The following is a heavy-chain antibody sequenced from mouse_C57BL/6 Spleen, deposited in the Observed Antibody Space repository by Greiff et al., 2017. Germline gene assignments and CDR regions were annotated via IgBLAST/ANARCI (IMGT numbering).Heavy chain of an antibody. Sequence: QVQLQQPGPELVKPGASVKLSCKASGYTFTSSWMHWVKQRPGQGLEWIGNINPSNGGTNYNEKFKSKATLTVDKSSSTAYMQLSSLTSEDSAVYYCAVGVYAYDRYFDVWGTGTTVTVSS. J-gene: IGHJ1*03. D-gene: IGHD2-2*01. CDR1: GYTFTSSW. CDR3: AVGVYAYDRYFDV. CDR2: INPSNGGT. V-gene: IGHV1-53*01.